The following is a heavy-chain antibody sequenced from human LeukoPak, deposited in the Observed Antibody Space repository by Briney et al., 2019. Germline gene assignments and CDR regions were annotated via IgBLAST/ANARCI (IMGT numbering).Heavy chain of an antibody. D-gene: IGHD5-12*01. CDR1: GGSISSSNW. J-gene: IGHJ5*02. CDR3: ARDSGYDLRNWFDP. V-gene: IGHV4-4*02. CDR2: IYHSGST. Sequence: SGTLSLTCAVSGGSISSSNWWSWVRQPPGKGLEWIGEIYHSGSTNYNPSLKSRVTISVDKSKNRFSLKLSSVTAADTAVYYCARDSGYDLRNWFDPWGQGTLVTVSS.